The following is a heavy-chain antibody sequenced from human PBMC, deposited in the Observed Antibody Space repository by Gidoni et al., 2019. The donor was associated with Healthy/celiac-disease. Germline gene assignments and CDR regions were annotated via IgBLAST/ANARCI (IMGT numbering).Heavy chain of an antibody. J-gene: IGHJ4*02. D-gene: IGHD2-21*02. CDR2: IKKDGSEK. Sequence: EVQLVESGGGLVQPGGSLRLSCAASGFTFSSDWMSWVRQAPGKGLEWVANIKKDGSEKYYVDSVKGRFTISRDNAKNSLYLQMNSLRAEDTAVYYCARSGLAYCGGDCYLNYWGQGTLVTVSS. V-gene: IGHV3-7*03. CDR1: GFTFSSDW. CDR3: ARSGLAYCGGDCYLNY.